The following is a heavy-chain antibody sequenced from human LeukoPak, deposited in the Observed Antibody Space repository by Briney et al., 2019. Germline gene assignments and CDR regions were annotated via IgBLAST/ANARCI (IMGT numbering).Heavy chain of an antibody. V-gene: IGHV3-20*04. CDR3: ARVVRGVIAAYFDY. J-gene: IGHJ4*02. Sequence: RTGGSLRLSCAASRFTFGDYGMSWVRQAPGKGLEWVSGINWNGDTTGYADSVQGRFTISRDTAKNSLYLQMNSLRAEDTALYYCARVVRGVIAAYFDYWGQGTLVTVPS. D-gene: IGHD3-10*01. CDR2: INWNGDTT. CDR1: RFTFGDYG.